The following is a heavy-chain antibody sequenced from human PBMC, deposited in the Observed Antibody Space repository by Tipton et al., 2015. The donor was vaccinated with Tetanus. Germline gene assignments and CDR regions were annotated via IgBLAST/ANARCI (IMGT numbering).Heavy chain of an antibody. CDR3: ARKDRFLFSAFGP. V-gene: IGHV1-46*01. D-gene: IGHD3-16*02. Sequence: QSGAEVKKPGASVKVSCQATGYSFISHYIHWVRQAPGQGLEWLAIINPEGGSTNYPRKFQGRLTFTADKSTNTAYMELNSLRSDDTAFYYCARKDRFLFSAFGPWGQGTLVIVSS. CDR1: GYSFISHY. J-gene: IGHJ5*02. CDR2: INPEGGST.